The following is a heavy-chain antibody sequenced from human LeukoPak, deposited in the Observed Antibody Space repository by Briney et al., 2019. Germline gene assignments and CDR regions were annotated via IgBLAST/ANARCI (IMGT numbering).Heavy chain of an antibody. CDR1: GGSISSSSYY. J-gene: IGHJ1*01. Sequence: SETLSLTCTVSGGSISSSSYYWGWIRQPPGKGLECIGNIYSSGTTYYNPSPKSRVTISIDTSKSQFSLRLSSVTAADTAVYYCVQNIPGTIEHWGQGTLVTVSS. CDR2: IYSSGTT. V-gene: IGHV4-39*01. CDR3: VQNIPGTIEH. D-gene: IGHD1-7*01.